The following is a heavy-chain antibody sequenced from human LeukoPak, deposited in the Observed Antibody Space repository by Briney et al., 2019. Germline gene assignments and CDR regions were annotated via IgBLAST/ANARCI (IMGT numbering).Heavy chain of an antibody. Sequence: SETLSLTCTVSGDSISSTNFYWGWIRQPPGKGLEWIGGIYNTGSTYYNPSLKSRVTISVDSSKNQFSLKLSSVTAADTAVYYCARHAGADYSSWNYFDYWGQGTLVTVSS. CDR2: IYNTGST. CDR3: ARHAGADYSSWNYFDY. V-gene: IGHV4-39*07. CDR1: GDSISSTNFY. D-gene: IGHD6-13*01. J-gene: IGHJ4*02.